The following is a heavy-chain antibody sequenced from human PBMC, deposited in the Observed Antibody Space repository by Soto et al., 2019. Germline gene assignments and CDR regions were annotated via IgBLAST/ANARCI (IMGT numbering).Heavy chain of an antibody. V-gene: IGHV2-26*01. CDR1: GFSLSNARMG. J-gene: IGHJ5*02. D-gene: IGHD2-2*02. CDR2: IFSNDEK. CDR3: ARIPISIPAARPLTRFDP. Sequence: QVTLKESGPVLVKPTETLTLTCTVSGFSLSNARMGVSWIRQPPGKALEWLAHIFSNDEKSYSTSLKSRLTISKDTSKSQVVLTMTNMDPVDTATYYCARIPISIPAARPLTRFDPWGQGTLVTVSS.